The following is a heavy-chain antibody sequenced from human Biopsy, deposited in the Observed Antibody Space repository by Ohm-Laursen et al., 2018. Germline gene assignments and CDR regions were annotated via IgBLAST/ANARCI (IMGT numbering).Heavy chain of an antibody. Sequence: ESSVKVSCKVSGYTFTNYNVNWVRQATGQGLEWMGWMNPNSGNTGYAQKFQGRVTMTRNTSISTAYMELSSLTSVDTAVYYRARDFNYDGGGSFNFDYWGQGTLVTVSS. CDR1: GYTFTNYN. V-gene: IGHV1-8*01. D-gene: IGHD3-22*01. J-gene: IGHJ4*02. CDR2: MNPNSGNT. CDR3: ARDFNYDGGGSFNFDY.